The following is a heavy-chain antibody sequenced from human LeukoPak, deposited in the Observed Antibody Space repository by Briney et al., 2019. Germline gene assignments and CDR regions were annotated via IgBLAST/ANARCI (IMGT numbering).Heavy chain of an antibody. CDR2: INPNSGGT. J-gene: IGHJ4*02. V-gene: IGHV1-2*02. CDR3: ATVRPYSGSYSLLDY. Sequence: GASVKVSCKASGYTFTGYYMHWVRQAPGQGLEWMGWINPNSGGTNYAQKFQGRVTMTRDTSISTAYMELSSLRSEDTAVYYCATVRPYSGSYSLLDYWGQGTLVTVSS. CDR1: GYTFTGYY. D-gene: IGHD1-26*01.